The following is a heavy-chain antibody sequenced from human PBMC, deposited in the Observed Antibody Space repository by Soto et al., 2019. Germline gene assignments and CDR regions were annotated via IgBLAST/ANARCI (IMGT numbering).Heavy chain of an antibody. Sequence: WEFLKISCTCSGSSFTNYWISWVRQMPGKGLEWMGIIYPGDSDTKYSPSFQGQVTISVDKSITTAYLQWSSLKASDTAMYFCTTGITIFGVALALDVWGQGTTVTVSS. CDR3: TTGITIFGVALALDV. J-gene: IGHJ6*02. V-gene: IGHV5-51*01. CDR1: GSSFTNYW. CDR2: IYPGDSDT. D-gene: IGHD3-3*01.